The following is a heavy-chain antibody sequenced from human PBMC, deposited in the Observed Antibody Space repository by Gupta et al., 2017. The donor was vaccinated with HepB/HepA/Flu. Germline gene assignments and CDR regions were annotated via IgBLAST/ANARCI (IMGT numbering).Heavy chain of an antibody. D-gene: IGHD5-18*01. J-gene: IGHJ4*02. CDR1: GFTFSSYA. CDR3: ANGYSDAQGYYFDY. Sequence: EVQLLESGGGLVQPGGSLRLSCAASGFTFSSYAMSWVRQAPGKGLEWVSAISGSGGRTYYADSGKGRFTISRDNSKNTLYLQMNRLRAEDTAVYYCANGYSDAQGYYFDYWGQGTLVTVSS. CDR2: ISGSGGRT. V-gene: IGHV3-23*01.